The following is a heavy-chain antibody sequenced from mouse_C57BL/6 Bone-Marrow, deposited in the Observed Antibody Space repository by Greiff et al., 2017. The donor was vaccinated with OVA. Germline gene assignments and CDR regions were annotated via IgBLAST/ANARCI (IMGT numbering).Heavy chain of an antibody. CDR3: TTKGWLLHAMDY. Sequence: VQLQQSGAELVRPGASVQLSCTASGFNIKDDYMHWVKQRPEQGLEWIGWIDPENGDTEYASKFQGKATITADTSSNTAYLQLSSLTSEDTAVYYCTTKGWLLHAMDYWGQGTSVTVSS. V-gene: IGHV14-4*01. J-gene: IGHJ4*01. CDR1: GFNIKDDY. CDR2: IDPENGDT. D-gene: IGHD2-3*01.